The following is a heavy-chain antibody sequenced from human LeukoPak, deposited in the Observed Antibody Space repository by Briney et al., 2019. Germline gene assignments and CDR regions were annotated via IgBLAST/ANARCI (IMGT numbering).Heavy chain of an antibody. CDR1: GYSFTSYW. V-gene: IGHV5-51*01. Sequence: GESLKISCKGSGYSFTSYWIGWVRQMPGKGLEWMGIIHPGDSDTRYSPSFQGQVTISADKSISTAYLQWSSLKASDTAIYFCARRISGYYIDYWGQGTLVSVSS. CDR2: IHPGDSDT. CDR3: ARRISGYYIDY. J-gene: IGHJ4*02. D-gene: IGHD1-26*01.